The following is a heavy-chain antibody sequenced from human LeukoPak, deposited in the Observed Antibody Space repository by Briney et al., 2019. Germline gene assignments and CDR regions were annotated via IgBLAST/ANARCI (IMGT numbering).Heavy chain of an antibody. CDR3: TFGVVIRDYYYYMDV. D-gene: IGHD3-3*01. CDR1: GGTFSSYA. CDR2: IIPIFGTA. J-gene: IGHJ6*03. Sequence: SVKVSCKASGGTFSSYAISWVRQAPGQGLERMGGIIPIFGTANYAQKFQGRVTITTDESTSTAYMELSSLRSEDTAVYYCTFGVVIRDYYYYMDVWGKGTTVTVSS. V-gene: IGHV1-69*05.